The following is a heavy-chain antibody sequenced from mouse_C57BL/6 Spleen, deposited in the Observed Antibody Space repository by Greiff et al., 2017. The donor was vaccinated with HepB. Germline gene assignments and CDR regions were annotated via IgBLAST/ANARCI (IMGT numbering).Heavy chain of an antibody. Sequence: VQRVESGAELAKPGASVKLSCKASGYTFTSYWMHWVKQRPGQGLEWIGYINPSSGYTKYNQKFKDKATLTADKSSSTAYMQLSSLTYEDSAVYYCARWELGRRYFDVWGTGTTVTVSS. V-gene: IGHV1-7*01. D-gene: IGHD4-1*01. CDR3: ARWELGRRYFDV. CDR1: GYTFTSYW. CDR2: INPSSGYT. J-gene: IGHJ1*03.